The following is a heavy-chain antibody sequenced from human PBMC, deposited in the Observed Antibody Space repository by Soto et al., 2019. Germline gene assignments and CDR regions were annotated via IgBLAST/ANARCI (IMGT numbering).Heavy chain of an antibody. Sequence: QVQLVQSGAEVKKPGSSVKVSCKASGGTFSRYSITWVRQAPGHGLEWIGRIIPIFGIPSYAQKFQGRVTMTAGESTRTAYMELSSLRSDDTAVYYCAREDRDRETGLVPAAIDGMDVWGQGTTVTVSS. CDR3: AREDRDRETGLVPAAIDGMDV. D-gene: IGHD2-2*01. CDR2: IIPIFGIP. CDR1: GGTFSRYS. V-gene: IGHV1-69*08. J-gene: IGHJ6*02.